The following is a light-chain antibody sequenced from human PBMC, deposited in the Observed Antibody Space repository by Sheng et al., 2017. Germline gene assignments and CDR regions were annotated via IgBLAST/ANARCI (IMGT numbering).Light chain of an antibody. V-gene: IGLV3-1*01. CDR1: KLGNKF. J-gene: IGLJ3*02. CDR2: QDD. CDR3: QAWDSSTVL. Sequence: SYELTQPPSVSVSPGQTATITCSGDKLGNKFACWYHQKPGQSPVLVIYQDDKRPSGIPERFSGSNSGNTATLTISGTQAMDEADYYCQAWDSSTVLFGGGTEADRP.